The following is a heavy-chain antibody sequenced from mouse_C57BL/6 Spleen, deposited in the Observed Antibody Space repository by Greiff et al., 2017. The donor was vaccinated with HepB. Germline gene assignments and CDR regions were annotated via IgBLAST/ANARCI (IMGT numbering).Heavy chain of an antibody. Sequence: QVQLQQPGAELVKPGASVKVSCKATGYTFTSYWMHWVKQRPGQGLEWIGRIHPSDSDTNYNQKFKGKATLTVDKSSSTAYMQLSSLTSEDSAVYYCALYDYDGRGFAYWGQGTLVTVSA. CDR2: IHPSDSDT. D-gene: IGHD2-4*01. V-gene: IGHV1-74*01. J-gene: IGHJ3*01. CDR1: GYTFTSYW. CDR3: ALYDYDGRGFAY.